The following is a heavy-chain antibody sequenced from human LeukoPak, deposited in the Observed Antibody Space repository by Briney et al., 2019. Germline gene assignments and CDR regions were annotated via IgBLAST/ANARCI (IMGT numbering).Heavy chain of an antibody. V-gene: IGHV3-73*01. D-gene: IGHD3-22*01. Sequence: GGSLRLSCAASGFTFSGSAMHWVRQASGKGLEWVGRIRSKANSYATAYAASVKGRFTISRDDSKNTAYLQMNSLKTEDTAVYYCTSLDYYDSSGYYRGRYFDYWGQGTLVTVSS. CDR1: GFTFSGSA. J-gene: IGHJ4*02. CDR3: TSLDYYDSSGYYRGRYFDY. CDR2: IRSKANSYAT.